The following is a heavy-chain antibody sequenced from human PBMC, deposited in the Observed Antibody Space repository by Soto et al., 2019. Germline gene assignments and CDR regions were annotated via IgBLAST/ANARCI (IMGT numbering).Heavy chain of an antibody. V-gene: IGHV3-23*01. CDR1: GFTFSNYA. CDR3: AKEGGSTWYPTDY. D-gene: IGHD6-13*01. CDR2: ISSLSGNT. Sequence: LRLSCVTSGFTFSNYAMTWVRQAPGKGLEWVSVISSLSGNTYYADSVKGRFTISRDNSKNTLYLQMNGLSAEDTAVYYCAKEGGSTWYPTDYWGRGTLVTVSS. J-gene: IGHJ4*02.